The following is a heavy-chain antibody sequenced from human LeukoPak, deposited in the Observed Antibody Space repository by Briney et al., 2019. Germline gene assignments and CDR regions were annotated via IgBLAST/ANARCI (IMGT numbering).Heavy chain of an antibody. V-gene: IGHV4-59*01. CDR1: GGSISSYY. CDR2: INYSGNT. D-gene: IGHD6-19*01. J-gene: IGHJ4*02. CDR3: ARGSGWSFFDC. Sequence: PSETLSLTCTVSGGSISSYYWSWIRQTPGKGLEWIGCINYSGNTDYSPSLKSRLTISVDTSKNQFSLRLRSVTAADTAVYYCARGSGWSFFDCWGQGSLVTVSS.